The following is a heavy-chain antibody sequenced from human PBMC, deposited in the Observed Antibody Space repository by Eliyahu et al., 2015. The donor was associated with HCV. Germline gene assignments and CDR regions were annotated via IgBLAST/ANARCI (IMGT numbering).Heavy chain of an antibody. Sequence: QVQLQESGPGLVKPSETLSLTCSVSGDFVTTYYWNWIRQAPGKGLEWIGYTYDGGSTNYNPSLQSRVAISLDTSKNQFSLKLTSVTAADTAVYFCARSFYDHVWGTSLPYFENWGQGTLVSVSS. J-gene: IGHJ4*02. D-gene: IGHD3-16*01. CDR3: ARSFYDHVWGTSLPYFEN. V-gene: IGHV4-59*02. CDR1: GDFVTTYY. CDR2: TYDGGST.